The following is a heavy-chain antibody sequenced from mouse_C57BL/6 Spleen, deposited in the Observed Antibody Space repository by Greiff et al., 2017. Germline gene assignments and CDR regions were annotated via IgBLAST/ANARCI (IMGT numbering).Heavy chain of an antibody. CDR3: ARWAQGYAMDY. CDR2: IDPSDSET. J-gene: IGHJ4*01. D-gene: IGHD3-2*02. V-gene: IGHV1-52*01. CDR1: GYTFTSYW. Sequence: VQLQQPGAELVRPGSSVKLSCKASGYTFTSYWMHWVKQRPIQGLEWIGNIDPSDSETHYNQKFKDKATLTVDKSSSTAYMQLSSLTSEDSAVYYCARWAQGYAMDYWGQGTSVTVSS.